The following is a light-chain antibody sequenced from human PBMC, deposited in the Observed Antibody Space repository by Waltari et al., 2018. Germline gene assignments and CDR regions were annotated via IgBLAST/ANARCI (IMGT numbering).Light chain of an antibody. J-gene: IGLJ1*01. CDR1: SSDVGGYNY. CDR3: SSYAGSNNYV. V-gene: IGLV2-8*01. CDR2: EVS. Sequence: QSDLTQPPSASGSPGQSVTLSCPGTSSDVGGYNYVSWYQQHPGKAPKLMTYEVSKRPSGVPDRFSGPKSGNPASLTVSGLQAEDEADYYCSSYAGSNNYVFGTGTKVTVL.